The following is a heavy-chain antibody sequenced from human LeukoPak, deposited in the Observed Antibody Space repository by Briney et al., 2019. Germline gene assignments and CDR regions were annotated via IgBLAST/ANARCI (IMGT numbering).Heavy chain of an antibody. J-gene: IGHJ4*02. CDR1: GGSISSYY. CDR2: IYYSGST. Sequence: SETLSLTCTVSGGSISSYYWSWIRQPPGKGLEWIGYIYYSGSTNYNPSLKSRVTISVDTSKNQFSLKLSSVTAADTAVYYCASIAVAGPRYYFDYWGQGTLVTVSS. CDR3: ASIAVAGPRYYFDY. V-gene: IGHV4-59*12. D-gene: IGHD6-19*01.